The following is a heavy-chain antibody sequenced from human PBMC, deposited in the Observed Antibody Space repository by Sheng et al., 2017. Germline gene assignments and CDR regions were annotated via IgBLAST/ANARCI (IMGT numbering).Heavy chain of an antibody. J-gene: IGHJ6*03. V-gene: IGHV1-69*05. D-gene: IGHD3-3*01. CDR2: IIPIFGTA. Sequence: QVQLVQSGAEVKKPGSSVKVSCKASGGTFSSYAISWVRQAPGQGLEWMGGIIPIFGTANYAQKFQGRVTITTDESTSTAYMELSSLRSEDTAVYYCASCWSGYYLSYYYMDVWGKGTTVTVSS. CDR1: GGTFSSYA. CDR3: ASCWSGYYLSYYYMDV.